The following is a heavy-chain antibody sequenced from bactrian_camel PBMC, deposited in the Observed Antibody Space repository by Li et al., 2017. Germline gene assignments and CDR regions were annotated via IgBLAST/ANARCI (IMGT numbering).Heavy chain of an antibody. CDR3: ILGSANCRGDCAKKN. J-gene: IGHJ4*01. CDR1: GYTRSPSC. V-gene: IGHV3S1*01. D-gene: IGHD2*01. CDR2: IYTARGNT. Sequence: HVQLVESGGGSVQAGGSLRLSCAASGYTRSPSCMAWFRQGPGKEREGVAVIYTARGNTYYADSVKGRFTISRDNAKRTLYLQLNSLKTEDTAMYYCILGSANCRGDCAKKNRGQGTQVTVS.